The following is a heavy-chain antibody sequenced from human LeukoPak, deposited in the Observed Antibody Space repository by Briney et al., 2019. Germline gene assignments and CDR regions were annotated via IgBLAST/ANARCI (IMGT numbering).Heavy chain of an antibody. CDR2: ISYAGSNT. D-gene: IGHD2-15*01. CDR3: AQDPGYCSGGSCYYFDY. V-gene: IGHV3-30*18. J-gene: IGHJ4*02. CDR1: GFPFSTYG. Sequence: GGSLRLSCAASGFPFSTYGMHWVRQTPGKGLEWVAVISYAGSNTYYADSVKGRFTISRDNSKNALYLQMNSLRAEDTAVYYCAQDPGYCSGGSCYYFDYWGQGTLVTVSS.